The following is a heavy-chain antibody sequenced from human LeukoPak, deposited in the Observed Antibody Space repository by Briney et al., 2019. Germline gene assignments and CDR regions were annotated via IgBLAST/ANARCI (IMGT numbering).Heavy chain of an antibody. D-gene: IGHD3-16*01. J-gene: IGHJ6*03. CDR3: ARTPFSAWGDYCYYMDV. CDR1: GGSFSGYY. Sequence: SETLSLTCAVYGGSFSGYYWSWIRQPPGKGLEWIGEINHSGSTNYNPSLKSRVTISVDTSKNQFSLKLSSVTAADTAVYYCARTPFSAWGDYCYYMDVWGKGTTVTISS. V-gene: IGHV4-34*01. CDR2: INHSGST.